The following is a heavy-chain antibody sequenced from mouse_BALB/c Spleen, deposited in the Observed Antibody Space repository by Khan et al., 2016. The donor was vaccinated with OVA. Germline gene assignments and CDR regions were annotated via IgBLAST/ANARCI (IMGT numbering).Heavy chain of an antibody. V-gene: IGHV1S132*01. CDR3: ARDYGSNYYFDY. CDR1: GYIFTSYW. CDR2: IYPGTGST. D-gene: IGHD1-1*01. Sequence: QVQLQQSGAELVRPGASVKLSCKTSGYIFTSYWIHWVKQRSGQGLEWIARIYPGTGSTYSNEKFKGKATRTADKSSSTAYMQLSSLKSEDSAVXFCARDYGSNYYFDYWGQGTTLTVSS. J-gene: IGHJ2*01.